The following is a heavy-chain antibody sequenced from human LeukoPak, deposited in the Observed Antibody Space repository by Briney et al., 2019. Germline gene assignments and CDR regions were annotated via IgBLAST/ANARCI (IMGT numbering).Heavy chain of an antibody. CDR1: GFTFSSYG. J-gene: IGHJ4*02. CDR2: ISYDGSNK. V-gene: IGHV3-30*18. Sequence: GGSLRLSCAASGFTFSSYGMHWVRQAPGKGLEWVAVISYDGSNKYYADSVKGRFTISRDNSKNTLYLQMNSLRAEDTAVYYCAKPQPSPSGYYMDWGQGTLVTVSS. CDR3: AKPQPSPSGYYMD. D-gene: IGHD5-12*01.